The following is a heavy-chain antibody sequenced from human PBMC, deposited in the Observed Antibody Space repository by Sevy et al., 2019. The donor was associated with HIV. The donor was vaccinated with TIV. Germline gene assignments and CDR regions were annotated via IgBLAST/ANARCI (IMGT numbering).Heavy chain of an antibody. D-gene: IGHD2-2*01. CDR2: TYYRSKWYN. Sequence: SRTLSLTCAISGDSVSSNSDAWNWIRQSPSRGLEWLGRTYYRSKWYNDYAVSVKSRITINPDTSKNQFSLQLNSVTPEDTAVYYCARNPPYCSSTSCHFDYWGQGTLVTVSS. V-gene: IGHV6-1*01. J-gene: IGHJ4*02. CDR3: ARNPPYCSSTSCHFDY. CDR1: GDSVSSNSDA.